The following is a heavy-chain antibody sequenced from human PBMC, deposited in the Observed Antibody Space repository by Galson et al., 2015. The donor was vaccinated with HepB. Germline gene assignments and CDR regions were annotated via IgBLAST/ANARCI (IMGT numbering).Heavy chain of an antibody. CDR2: IWYDGSNK. V-gene: IGHV3-33*08. D-gene: IGHD1-26*01. CDR3: ASQRIVGATNDY. J-gene: IGHJ4*02. CDR1: GFTFSSYG. Sequence: SLRLSCAASGFTFSSYGMHWVRQAPGKGLEWVAVIWYDGSNKYYADSVKGRFTISRDNAKNSLYLQMNSLRAEDTAVYYCASQRIVGATNDYWGQGTLVTVSS.